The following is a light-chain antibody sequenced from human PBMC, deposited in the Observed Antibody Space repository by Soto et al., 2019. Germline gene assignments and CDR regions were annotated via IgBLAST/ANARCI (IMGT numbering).Light chain of an antibody. CDR3: AAWDDSLNGRV. CDR1: SSNIGSNT. Sequence: QSVLTQPPSASGTPGQRVTISCSGSSSNIGSNTVNWYQQLPGTAPKLLIYSNNQRPSGVPDRFSGSKSGTSASLAISGLQSEDEAVYYCAAWDDSLNGRVFRGGTKVTVL. CDR2: SNN. J-gene: IGLJ2*01. V-gene: IGLV1-44*01.